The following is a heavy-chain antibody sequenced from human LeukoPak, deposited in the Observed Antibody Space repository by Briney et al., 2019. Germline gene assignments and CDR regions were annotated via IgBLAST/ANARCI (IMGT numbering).Heavy chain of an antibody. CDR2: IYYSGST. D-gene: IGHD4-17*01. CDR3: ASTTDKAWSDP. J-gene: IGHJ5*02. CDR1: GGSISSYY. V-gene: IGHV4-59*01. Sequence: SETLSLTCTVSGGSISSYYWSWIRQPPGKGLEWIGYIYYSGSTNYNPSLKSRVTISVDTSKNQFSLKLSSVTAADTAVYYCASTTDKAWSDPWGQGTLVTVSS.